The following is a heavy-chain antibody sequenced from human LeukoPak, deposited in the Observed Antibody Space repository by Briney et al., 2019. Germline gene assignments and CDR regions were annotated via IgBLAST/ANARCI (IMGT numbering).Heavy chain of an antibody. D-gene: IGHD5-12*01. CDR2: ISSSGTTT. J-gene: IGHJ4*02. CDR1: GFTYSGYA. CDR3: TTVTVATNFDY. V-gene: IGHV3-48*03. Sequence: PGGSLRLSCAATGFTYSGYAMSWVRQAPGKGLEWISDISSSGTTTYYADSVKGRFTISRDNAKNSRYLQMNSLRAEDTAVYYCTTVTVATNFDYWGQGTLVTVSS.